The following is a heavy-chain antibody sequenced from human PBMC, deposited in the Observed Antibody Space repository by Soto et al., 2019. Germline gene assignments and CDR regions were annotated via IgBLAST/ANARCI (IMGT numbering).Heavy chain of an antibody. V-gene: IGHV1-8*01. CDR3: ARGSEPFDFWSGYYGGYYYYYYMDV. CDR1: GYTFTSYD. Sequence: ASVKVSCKXSGYTFTSYDINWVRQATGQGLEWMGWMNPNSGNTGYAQKFQGRVTMTRNTSISTAYMELSSLRSEDTAVYYCARGSEPFDFWSGYYGGYYYYYYMDVWGKGTTVTVSS. CDR2: MNPNSGNT. J-gene: IGHJ6*03. D-gene: IGHD3-3*01.